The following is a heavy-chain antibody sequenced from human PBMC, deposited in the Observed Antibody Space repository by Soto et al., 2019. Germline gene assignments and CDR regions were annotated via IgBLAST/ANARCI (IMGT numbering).Heavy chain of an antibody. CDR1: GFTFSIFS. CDR3: ARYRIPPADAYWYYP. J-gene: IGHJ5*02. D-gene: IGHD2-2*01. CDR2: ISSDGNNE. V-gene: IGHV3-30-3*01. Sequence: PGGSLRLSCVASGFTFSIFSMHWVRQAPGKGPEWVAVISSDGNNEYYADSVKGRLSISRDNFKNTLYLQMNNLTPDDTGVYYCARYRIPPADAYWYYPCGQGTLDPVSA.